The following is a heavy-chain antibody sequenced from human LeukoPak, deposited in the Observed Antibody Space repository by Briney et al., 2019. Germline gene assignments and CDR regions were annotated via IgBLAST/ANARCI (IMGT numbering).Heavy chain of an antibody. J-gene: IGHJ4*02. CDR2: ISDNGGTT. V-gene: IGHV3-23*01. Sequence: GGSLRLSCTASGFSFSTYGMSWVRQAPGKGLECVSGISDNGGTTHYADSVKGRFTISRDNSKNTLYLQMNSLRAEDTAVYYCAKWQDSTHWGYFDYWGQGTLVTVSS. D-gene: IGHD3-16*01. CDR1: GFSFSTYG. CDR3: AKWQDSTHWGYFDY.